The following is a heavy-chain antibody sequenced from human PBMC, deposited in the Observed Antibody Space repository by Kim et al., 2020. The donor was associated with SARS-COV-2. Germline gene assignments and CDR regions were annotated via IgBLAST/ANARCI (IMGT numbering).Heavy chain of an antibody. D-gene: IGHD3-22*01. CDR1: GGSISSYY. CDR2: IYYSGST. CDR3: ARPLYYYDSSGYLRNDAFDI. J-gene: IGHJ3*02. V-gene: IGHV4-59*13. Sequence: SETLSLTCTVSGGSISSYYWSWIRQPPGKGLEWIGYIYYSGSTNYNPSLKSRVTISVDTSKNQFSLKLSSVTAADTAVYYCARPLYYYDSSGYLRNDAFDIWGQGTMVTVSS.